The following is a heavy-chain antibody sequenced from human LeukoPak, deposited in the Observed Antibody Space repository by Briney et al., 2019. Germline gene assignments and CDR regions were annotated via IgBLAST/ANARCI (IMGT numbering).Heavy chain of an antibody. CDR3: AKDLNSTYNYDSSGYEDAFDI. J-gene: IGHJ3*02. Sequence: GGSLRLSCAASGFTFSSYAMHWVRQAPGKGLEWVALISYDKSNKYYADSVKGRFTISRDNSKNTLYLQMNSLRAEDTAVYYCAKDLNSTYNYDSSGYEDAFDIWGQGTMVTVSS. D-gene: IGHD3-22*01. CDR1: GFTFSSYA. V-gene: IGHV3-30-3*01. CDR2: ISYDKSNK.